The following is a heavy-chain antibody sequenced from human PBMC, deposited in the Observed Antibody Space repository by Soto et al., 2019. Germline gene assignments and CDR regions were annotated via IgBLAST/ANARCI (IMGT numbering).Heavy chain of an antibody. J-gene: IGHJ6*02. Sequence: SERRPRTSTVGGCSRISYYCGSFRQPPGKRLEWIGNIYYSGGTNYNPSLKSRVTISVDTSKNQFSLKLTSVTATDTAVYYCVRQGFGALHGIVDVWGQGTTVT. CDR3: VRQGFGALHGIVDV. CDR1: GCSRISYY. CDR2: IYYSGGT. D-gene: IGHD3-10*01. V-gene: IGHV4-59*08.